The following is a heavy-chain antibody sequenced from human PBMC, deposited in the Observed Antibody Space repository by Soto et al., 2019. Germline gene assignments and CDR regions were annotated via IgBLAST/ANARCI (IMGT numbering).Heavy chain of an antibody. CDR1: GYTFTSYY. D-gene: IGHD1-20*01. V-gene: IGHV1-46*01. J-gene: IGHJ4*02. CDR3: ARGLYNWNDEDALDY. Sequence: GASVKVSCKASGYTFTSYYMHWVRQAPGQGLEWMGIINPGGGSTSYAQKFQGRVTMTRDTSTSTVYMELSSLRSEDTAVYYCARGLYNWNDEDALDYWGQGTLVTVSS. CDR2: INPGGGST.